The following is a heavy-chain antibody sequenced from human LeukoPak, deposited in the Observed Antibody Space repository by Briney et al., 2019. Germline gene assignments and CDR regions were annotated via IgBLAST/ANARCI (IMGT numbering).Heavy chain of an antibody. CDR1: GFTFSSYS. D-gene: IGHD2-21*02. CDR3: AKDVVVTTIPGHFDS. CDR2: ISGSGGRT. Sequence: GGSLRLSCAASGFTFSSYSMNWVRQAPGKGLEWVSAISGSGGRTYYADSVKGRVTISRDNSKNTLYLQMNSLRAEDTAVYYCAKDVVVTTIPGHFDSWGQGTLVTVSS. V-gene: IGHV3-23*01. J-gene: IGHJ4*02.